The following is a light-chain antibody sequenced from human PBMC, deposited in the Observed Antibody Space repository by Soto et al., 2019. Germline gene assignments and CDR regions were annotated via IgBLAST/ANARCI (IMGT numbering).Light chain of an antibody. J-gene: IGLJ2*01. CDR3: SSYAGSNRV. Sequence: QSALTQPASVSGSPGQSITISCTGTSSDVGGYNYVSWYQQQAGKAPKLIIHEVSNRPSGVSNRFSGSKSGNTASLTISGLQAEDEADYYCSSYAGSNRVFGGGTKLTVL. V-gene: IGLV2-14*01. CDR2: EVS. CDR1: SSDVGGYNY.